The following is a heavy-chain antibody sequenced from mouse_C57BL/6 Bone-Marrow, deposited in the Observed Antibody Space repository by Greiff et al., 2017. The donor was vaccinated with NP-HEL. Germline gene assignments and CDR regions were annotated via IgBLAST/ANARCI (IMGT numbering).Heavy chain of an antibody. CDR2: INPYNGGT. CDR1: GYTFTDYY. J-gene: IGHJ1*03. CDR3: ARGGFITTVVADWYFDV. Sequence: VQLHHSFPVLVKPGASVKMSCKASGYTFTDYYMNWVKQSHGKSLEWIGVINPYNGGTSYNQKFKGKATLTVDKSSSTAYMELNSLTSEDSAVYYCARGGFITTVVADWYFDVWGTGTTVT. D-gene: IGHD1-1*01. V-gene: IGHV1-19*01.